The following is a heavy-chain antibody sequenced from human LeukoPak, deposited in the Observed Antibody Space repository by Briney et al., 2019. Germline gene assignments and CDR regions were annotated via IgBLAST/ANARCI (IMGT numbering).Heavy chain of an antibody. CDR1: GFTFSSYG. V-gene: IGHV3-30*03. Sequence: TGGSLRLSCAASGFTFSSYGMHWVRQAPGKGLEWVAVISYDGSNKYYADSVKGRFTISRDNSKNTLYLQMNSLRAEDTAVYYCARDRYSSSWYRYYYYYYGMDVWGQGTTVTVSS. CDR3: ARDRYSSSWYRYYYYYYGMDV. J-gene: IGHJ6*02. CDR2: ISYDGSNK. D-gene: IGHD6-13*01.